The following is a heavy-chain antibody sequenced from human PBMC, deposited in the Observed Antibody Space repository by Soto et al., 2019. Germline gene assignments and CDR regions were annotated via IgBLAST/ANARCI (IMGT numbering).Heavy chain of an antibody. CDR1: GFTLSGCA. V-gene: IGHV3-73*01. CDR2: IRSKTHNYAT. Sequence: HPGGSLRLSFVVSGFTLSGCAMNWVRQASGGGLEGLVQIRSKTHNYATTYAASVKGRFTISRDEAKNTAYLHMNSLKIEDTAVYYCAMNYIRYFDLQTGFYXWGQVTPVTVSX. CDR3: AMNYIRYFDLQTGFYX. J-gene: IGHJ5*02. D-gene: IGHD3-9*01.